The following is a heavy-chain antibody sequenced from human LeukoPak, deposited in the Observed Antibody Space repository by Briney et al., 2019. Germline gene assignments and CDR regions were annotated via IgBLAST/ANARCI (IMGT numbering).Heavy chain of an antibody. J-gene: IGHJ4*02. CDR2: IYYSGST. Sequence: PSQTLSLTCTVSGGSISSGGYYWSWIRQHPGKGLEWIGFIYYSGSTYYNPSLKSRVTISVDTSKNQFSLKLSSVTAADTAVYYCATGVNYDSTSDYWGQGTLVTVSS. V-gene: IGHV4-31*03. CDR3: ATGVNYDSTSDY. D-gene: IGHD3-22*01. CDR1: GGSISSGGYY.